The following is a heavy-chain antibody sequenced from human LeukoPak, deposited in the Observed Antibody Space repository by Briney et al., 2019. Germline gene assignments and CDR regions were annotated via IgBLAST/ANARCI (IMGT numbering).Heavy chain of an antibody. Sequence: ASVRVSCKASGYIFTSYGISWVRQAPGQGLEWMGWINPNSGGTNYAQKFQGWVTMTRDTSVSTAYMELSRLRSDDTAVYYCARDGGWYVDYWGQGTLVTVSS. CDR3: ARDGGWYVDY. D-gene: IGHD6-19*01. CDR2: INPNSGGT. V-gene: IGHV1-2*04. J-gene: IGHJ4*02. CDR1: GYIFTSYG.